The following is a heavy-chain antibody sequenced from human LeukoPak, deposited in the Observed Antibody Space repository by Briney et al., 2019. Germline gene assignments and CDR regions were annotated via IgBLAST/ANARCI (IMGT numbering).Heavy chain of an antibody. CDR3: ARLSGGNLGYFDY. CDR2: IYYSGST. J-gene: IGHJ4*02. CDR1: GGSISSYY. V-gene: IGHV4-59*08. Sequence: SETLSLTCTVSGGSISSYYWSWIRQPPGKGLEWIGYIYYSGSTNYNPSLKSRVTISVDTSKNQFSLKLSSVTAADTAVYYCARLSGGNLGYFDYWGQGTLVTVSS. D-gene: IGHD4-23*01.